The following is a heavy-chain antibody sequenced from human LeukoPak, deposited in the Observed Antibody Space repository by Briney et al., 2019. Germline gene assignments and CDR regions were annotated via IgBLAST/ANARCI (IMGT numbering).Heavy chain of an antibody. J-gene: IGHJ3*02. V-gene: IGHV4-61*01. CDR3: ASRGGIVVVVAATPGAFDI. Sequence: SVTLSLTCTVSGVSVSSGPYYWSWIRQPPGKGLVWIGYRYYNGGTNYNPFLKSRVTISVDTSKNQFSLKLTSVTAADTAVYYCASRGGIVVVVAATPGAFDIWGQGTMVTVSS. D-gene: IGHD2-15*01. CDR1: GVSVSSGPYY. CDR2: RYYNGGT.